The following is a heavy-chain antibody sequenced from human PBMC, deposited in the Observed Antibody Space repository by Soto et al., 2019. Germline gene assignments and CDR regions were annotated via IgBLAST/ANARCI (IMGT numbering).Heavy chain of an antibody. J-gene: IGHJ3*02. D-gene: IGHD6-19*01. CDR3: ARDAGSSGHKDAFDI. V-gene: IGHV3-30-3*01. Sequence: QVQLVESGGGVVQPGRSLRLSCAASGFTFSSYAMHWVRQAPGKGLEWVAVISYDGSNKYYADSVKGRFTISRDNSNNTLYLQMNSLRAEDTAVYYCARDAGSSGHKDAFDIWGQGTMVTVSS. CDR1: GFTFSSYA. CDR2: ISYDGSNK.